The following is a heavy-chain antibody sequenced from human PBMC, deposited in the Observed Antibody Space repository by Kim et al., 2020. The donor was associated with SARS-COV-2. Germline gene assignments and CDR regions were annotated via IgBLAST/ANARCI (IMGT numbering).Heavy chain of an antibody. Sequence: SETLSLTCTVSGGSISSSSYYWGWIRQPPGKGLEWIGSIYYSGSTYYNPSLKSRVTISVDTSKNQFSLKLSSVTAADTAVYYCSRHRRAGIVATMRDFDYWGQGTLVTVSS. J-gene: IGHJ4*02. CDR1: GGSISSSSYY. CDR3: SRHRRAGIVATMRDFDY. V-gene: IGHV4-39*01. CDR2: IYYSGST. D-gene: IGHD5-12*01.